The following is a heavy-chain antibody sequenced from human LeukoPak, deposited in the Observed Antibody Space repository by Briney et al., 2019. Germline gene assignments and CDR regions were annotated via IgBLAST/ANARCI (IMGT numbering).Heavy chain of an antibody. D-gene: IGHD3-22*01. Sequence: GGSLRLSCAASGFTFDDYAMHWVRQAPGKGLEWVSGTSWNSGSIGYADSVKGRFTISRDNAKNSLYLQMNSLRAEDTALYYCAKDTGSSGTNWFDPWGQGTLVTVSS. CDR1: GFTFDDYA. CDR3: AKDTGSSGTNWFDP. CDR2: TSWNSGSI. J-gene: IGHJ5*02. V-gene: IGHV3-9*01.